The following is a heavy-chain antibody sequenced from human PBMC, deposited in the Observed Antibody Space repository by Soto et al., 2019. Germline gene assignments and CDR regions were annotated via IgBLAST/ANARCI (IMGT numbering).Heavy chain of an antibody. J-gene: IGHJ4*02. D-gene: IGHD3-10*01. V-gene: IGHV3-23*01. CDR3: AKDSRDYYGSGSYSY. CDR2: ISGSGGST. Sequence: GGSLRLSCAASGFTFSSYAMSWVRQAPGKGLEWVSAISGSGGSTYYADSVKGRFTISRDNSKNTLYLQMNSLRAEDTAVYYCAKDSRDYYGSGSYSYWGQGTLVTVSS. CDR1: GFTFSSYA.